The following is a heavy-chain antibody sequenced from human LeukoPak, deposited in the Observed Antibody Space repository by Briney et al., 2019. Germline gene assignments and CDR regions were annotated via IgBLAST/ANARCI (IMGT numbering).Heavy chain of an antibody. CDR3: ARDWYCSGGSCVDVFDI. D-gene: IGHD2-15*01. CDR1: GGTFSSYA. J-gene: IGHJ3*02. CDR2: IIPIFGTA. V-gene: IGHV1-69*05. Sequence: SVKVSCKASGGTFSSYAISWVRQAPGQGLEWMGGIIPIFGTANYAQKFQGRVTITTDESTSTAYMELSSLRSEDTAVYYCARDWYCSGGSCVDVFDIWGQGTMVTVSS.